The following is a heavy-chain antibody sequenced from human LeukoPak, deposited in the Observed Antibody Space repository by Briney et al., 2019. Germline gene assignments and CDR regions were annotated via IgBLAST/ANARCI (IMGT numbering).Heavy chain of an antibody. Sequence: GGSLRLSCAASGFTFSSYAMSWVRQAPGKGLEWVSAISGSGGSTYYTDSVKGRFTISRDNSKNTLYLQMNSLRAEDTAVYYCAKVLHYQLPSPIDYWGQGTLVTVSS. CDR3: AKVLHYQLPSPIDY. V-gene: IGHV3-23*01. J-gene: IGHJ4*02. CDR2: ISGSGGST. CDR1: GFTFSSYA. D-gene: IGHD2-2*01.